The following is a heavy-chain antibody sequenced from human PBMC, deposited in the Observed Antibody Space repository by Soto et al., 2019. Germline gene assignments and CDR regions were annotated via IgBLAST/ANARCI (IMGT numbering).Heavy chain of an antibody. J-gene: IGHJ4*02. Sequence: QVQLQQWGAGLLKPSETLSLTCAVYGGSFSGYYWSWIRQPPGKGLEWIGEINHSGSTNYNPSLKSRVTISVDTSKNQFSLKLSSVTDADTAVYYCARGESSGYRNWGQGTLVTVSS. CDR3: ARGESSGYRN. CDR1: GGSFSGYY. V-gene: IGHV4-34*01. CDR2: INHSGST. D-gene: IGHD3-22*01.